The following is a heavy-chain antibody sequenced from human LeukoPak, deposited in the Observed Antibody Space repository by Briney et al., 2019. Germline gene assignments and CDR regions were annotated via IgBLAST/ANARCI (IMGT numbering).Heavy chain of an antibody. D-gene: IGHD1-26*01. J-gene: IGHJ4*02. Sequence: GGSLRLSCAASGFTFRSYSMNWVRQAPGKGLGWVSSISSSSSYIYYAYSVKGRFTISRDNAKNSLYLQMNSLRAEDTAVYYCARDLTVGATVRYFDYWGQGTLVTVSS. CDR2: ISSSSSYI. CDR3: ARDLTVGATVRYFDY. CDR1: GFTFRSYS. V-gene: IGHV3-21*01.